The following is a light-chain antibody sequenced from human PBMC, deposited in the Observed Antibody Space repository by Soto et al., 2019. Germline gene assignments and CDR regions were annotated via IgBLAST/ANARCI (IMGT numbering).Light chain of an antibody. Sequence: AIRMTQSPSSLSASTGDRVTITCRASQGISSYLAWYQQKPGKAPKLLIYAASTLQSGVPSRFSGSGSGTDFTLTISCLQSEGFATYYCQQYYSYPGLTFGPGTKVDIK. CDR3: QQYYSYPGLT. J-gene: IGKJ3*01. CDR2: AAS. V-gene: IGKV1-8*01. CDR1: QGISSY.